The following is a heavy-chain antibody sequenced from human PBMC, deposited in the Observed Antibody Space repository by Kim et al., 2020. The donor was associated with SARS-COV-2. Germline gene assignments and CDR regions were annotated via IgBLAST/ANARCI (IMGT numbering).Heavy chain of an antibody. CDR1: GGSISSSSYY. D-gene: IGHD6-13*01. V-gene: IGHV4-39*01. CDR2: IYYSGST. CDR3: ARQDNDVLMAAAYRLGGNWFDP. J-gene: IGHJ5*02. Sequence: SETLSLTCTVSGGSISSSSYYWGWIRQPPGKGLEWIGSIYYSGSTYYNPSLKSRVTISVDTSKNQFSLKLSSVTAADTAVYYCARQDNDVLMAAAYRLGGNWFDPWGQGTLVTVSS.